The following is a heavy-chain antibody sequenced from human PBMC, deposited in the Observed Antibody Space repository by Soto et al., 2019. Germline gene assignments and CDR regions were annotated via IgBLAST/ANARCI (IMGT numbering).Heavy chain of an antibody. CDR3: ARVHLVAGSAFYCAMDV. Sequence: PGGALRLSCVAYGFDLTSSRMNWVRQAPGKGLEWLASISGSGKDTFYRDSVKCRFAISRDSAGTSLFLRMDSVKVEDTAVYHCARVHLVAGSAFYCAMDVWGPGTAVTVSS. V-gene: IGHV3-21*01. CDR2: ISGSGKDT. CDR1: GFDLTSSR. D-gene: IGHD6-6*01. J-gene: IGHJ6*02.